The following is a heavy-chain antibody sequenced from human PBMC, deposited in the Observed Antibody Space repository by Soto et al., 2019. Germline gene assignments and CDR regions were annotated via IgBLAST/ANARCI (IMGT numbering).Heavy chain of an antibody. CDR2: FHYSLNT. Sequence: QVQLQESGPGLVRPSETLSLTCTVSGDSITSNYWSWIRQSPGQGLDWIGYFHYSLNTNYNPSLKSRVIISVDTSKNQFFLKLTSVTAEDTAMYYCAKTKEGGFDPWGQGILVTVSS. J-gene: IGHJ5*02. CDR1: GDSITSNY. V-gene: IGHV4-59*01. D-gene: IGHD3-16*01. CDR3: AKTKEGGFDP.